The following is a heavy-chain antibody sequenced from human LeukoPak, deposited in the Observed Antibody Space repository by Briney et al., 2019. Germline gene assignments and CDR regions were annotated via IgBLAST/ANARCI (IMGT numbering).Heavy chain of an antibody. CDR3: AAHYGDYAAFDY. Sequence: GGSLRLSCAASGFTFSSYAMSWVRQSPGEGLQWVSTISASGGSIYYTDSVEGRFTISRDNSKNTLYMQMYGLRAEETAVYYCAAHYGDYAAFDYWGQGTQVTASS. CDR1: GFTFSSYA. D-gene: IGHD4-17*01. J-gene: IGHJ4*02. CDR2: ISASGGSI. V-gene: IGHV3-23*01.